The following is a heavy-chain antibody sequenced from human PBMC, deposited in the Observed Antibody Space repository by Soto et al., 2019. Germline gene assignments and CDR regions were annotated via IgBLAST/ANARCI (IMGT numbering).Heavy chain of an antibody. V-gene: IGHV3-11*05. D-gene: IGHD1-7*01. CDR1: GFTFSDYY. CDR2: ISSSGDST. J-gene: IGHJ4*02. Sequence: QVQVVESGGGLVKPGGSLRLSCAAYGFTFSDYYMSWIRQAPGKGLEWVSFISSSGDSTKYADSVKGRFTISRDNAKNSLYLQLNSLRAEDPGVYYCARGGVKGTTSRGQVYNWGQGTLVTVSS. CDR3: ARGGVKGTTSRGQVYN.